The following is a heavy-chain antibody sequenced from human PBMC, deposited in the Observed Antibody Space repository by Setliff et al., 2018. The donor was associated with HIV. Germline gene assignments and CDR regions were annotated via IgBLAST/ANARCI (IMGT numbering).Heavy chain of an antibody. Sequence: LSLTCSVSGDSTTHYYWNWIRQPPGKGLEWIGNIFDSENNNYNPSLKSRVSMSVDTSKNQFSLKLNSVTAADTAVYYCARVRLELRQYWFDSWGQGSPVTVSS. D-gene: IGHD1-7*01. CDR1: GDSTTHYY. CDR2: IFDSENN. V-gene: IGHV4-59*12. J-gene: IGHJ5*01. CDR3: ARVRLELRQYWFDS.